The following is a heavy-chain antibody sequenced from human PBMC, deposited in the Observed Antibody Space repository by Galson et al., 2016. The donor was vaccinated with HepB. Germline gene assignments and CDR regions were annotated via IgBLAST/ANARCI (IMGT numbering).Heavy chain of an antibody. D-gene: IGHD5/OR15-5a*01. CDR3: ARVERSLYETYSPRYGMDV. J-gene: IGHJ6*02. CDR1: EYNFIGYY. Sequence: SVKVSCKASEYNFIGYYTHWVRQAPGQGLEWMGMINLLRGTTSYAQKFRGRVTMTGDTSTGTVYMDLASLRSEDTAIYYCARVERSLYETYSPRYGMDVWGQGTTVIVSS. CDR2: INLLRGTT. V-gene: IGHV1-46*01.